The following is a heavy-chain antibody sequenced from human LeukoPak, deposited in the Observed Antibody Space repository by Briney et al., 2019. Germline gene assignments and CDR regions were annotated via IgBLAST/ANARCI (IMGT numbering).Heavy chain of an antibody. V-gene: IGHV4-38-2*02. CDR1: GYSISSGYF. CDR2: IFHSGST. Sequence: KASETLSLTCTVSGYSISSGYFWGWIRQPPGKGLEWIGSIFHSGSTFYNPSLKSRVAVSVDTSKNQFSLKLTSVTAADTAVYYCARDRGTGGQGTLVTVSS. CDR3: ARDRGT. D-gene: IGHD1-14*01. J-gene: IGHJ4*02.